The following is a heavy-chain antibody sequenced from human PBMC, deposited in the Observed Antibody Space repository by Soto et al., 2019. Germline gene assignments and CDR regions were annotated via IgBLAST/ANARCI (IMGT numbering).Heavy chain of an antibody. J-gene: IGHJ1*01. CDR2: ISGSGGST. D-gene: IGHD5-18*01. V-gene: IGHV3-23*01. CDR3: AKWGYSYGGRFQH. CDR1: GFTFSSYA. Sequence: GGSLRLSAATSGFTFSSYAMSWVRQAPGKGLEWVSAISGSGGSTYYADSVKGRFTISRDNSKNTLYLQMNSLRAEDTAVYYCAKWGYSYGGRFQHWGQGTLVTVSS.